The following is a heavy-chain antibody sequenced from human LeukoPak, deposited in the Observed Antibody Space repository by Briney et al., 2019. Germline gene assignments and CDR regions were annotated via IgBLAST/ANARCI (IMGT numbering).Heavy chain of an antibody. D-gene: IGHD5-18*01. Sequence: SETLSLTCAVYGGSFSGYYWSLIRQPPGKGLEWIGEINHSGSTNYNPSLKSRVTISVDTSKNQFSLKLSSVTAADTAVYYCARRTRLDVDTARGYYYYGMDVWGQGTTVTVSS. J-gene: IGHJ6*02. V-gene: IGHV4-34*01. CDR3: ARRTRLDVDTARGYYYYGMDV. CDR1: GGSFSGYY. CDR2: INHSGST.